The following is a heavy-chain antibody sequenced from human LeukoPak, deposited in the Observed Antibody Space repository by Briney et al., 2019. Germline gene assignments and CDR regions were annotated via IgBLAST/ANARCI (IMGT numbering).Heavy chain of an antibody. CDR2: ISAYNGNT. V-gene: IGHV1-18*01. CDR1: GYTFTSYG. D-gene: IGHD6-19*01. Sequence: GASVKVSCKASGYTFTSYGISWVRQAPGQGLEWMGWISAYNGNTNYAQKLQGRVTMTTDTSTSTAYMELRSLRSDDTAVYYCARDPSRYSSGSDAFDIWGQGTMFTVSS. J-gene: IGHJ3*02. CDR3: ARDPSRYSSGSDAFDI.